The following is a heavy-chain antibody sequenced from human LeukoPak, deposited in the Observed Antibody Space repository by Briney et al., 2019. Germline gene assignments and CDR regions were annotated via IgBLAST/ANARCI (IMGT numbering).Heavy chain of an antibody. V-gene: IGHV3-21*01. D-gene: IGHD6-13*01. CDR2: ITTTFYT. CDR3: ARVRANWYEDY. Sequence: GGSLRLSCAASGFTFSSYSFNWVRQVPGKGLEWVSSITTTFYTYYTDSVKGRFTISRDNAKNSLYLQMISLRAEDTAVYYCARVRANWYEDYWDQGTLVTVSS. J-gene: IGHJ4*02. CDR1: GFTFSSYS.